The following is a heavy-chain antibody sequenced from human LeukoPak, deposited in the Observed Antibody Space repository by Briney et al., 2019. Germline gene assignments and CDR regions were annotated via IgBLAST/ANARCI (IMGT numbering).Heavy chain of an antibody. CDR1: GGSISSYY. Sequence: PSETLSLTCTVSGGSISSYYWSWIRQPAGKGLEWIGRIYTSGSTNYNPSLKSRVTVSVDTSKNQFSLKLSSVTAADTAVYYCARELGYDFAPLKTGFDPWGQGTLVTVSS. J-gene: IGHJ5*02. D-gene: IGHD3-3*01. V-gene: IGHV4-4*07. CDR3: ARELGYDFAPLKTGFDP. CDR2: IYTSGST.